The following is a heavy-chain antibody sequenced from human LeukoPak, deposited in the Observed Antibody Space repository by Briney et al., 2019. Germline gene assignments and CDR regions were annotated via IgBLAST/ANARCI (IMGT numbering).Heavy chain of an antibody. J-gene: IGHJ6*03. CDR3: ARGFMRRNSKQQLFPWGDYYYYMDV. Sequence: SQTLSLTCAISGDSVSSNSAAWNWIRQSPSRGLEWLGRTYYRSKWYNDYAVSVKSRITINPDTSKNQFSLQLNSVTPEDTAVYYCARGFMRRNSKQQLFPWGDYYYYMDVWGKGTTVTVSS. CDR1: GDSVSSNSAA. V-gene: IGHV6-1*01. CDR2: TYYRSKWYN. D-gene: IGHD6-13*01.